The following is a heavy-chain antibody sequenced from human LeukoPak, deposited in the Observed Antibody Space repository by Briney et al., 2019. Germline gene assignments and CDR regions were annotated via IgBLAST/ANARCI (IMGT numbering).Heavy chain of an antibody. J-gene: IGHJ6*03. CDR2: IHTSGST. CDR1: GGSISSYY. V-gene: IGHV4-4*07. Sequence: PSETLSLTCTVPGGSISSYYWSWIRQPAGKGLEWIGRIHTSGSTNYNPSLKSRVTMSVDTSKNQFSLKLSSVTAADTAVYYCARTTWTRIAAAGGTYYYYYMDVWGKGTTVTVSS. D-gene: IGHD6-13*01. CDR3: ARTTWTRIAAAGGTYYYYYMDV.